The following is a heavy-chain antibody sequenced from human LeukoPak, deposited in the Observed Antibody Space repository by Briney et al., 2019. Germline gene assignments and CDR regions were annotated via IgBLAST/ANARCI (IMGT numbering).Heavy chain of an antibody. J-gene: IGHJ4*02. CDR1: GFTFDDYA. CDR2: ISWNSGSI. Sequence: PGGSLRLSCAASGFTFDDYAMHWVRQAPGKGLEWVSGISWNSGSIGYADSVKGRFTISRDNAKNSLYLQMNSLRAEDMALYYCAKGLHFSIAAGRDFDYWGQGTLVTVSS. D-gene: IGHD6-13*01. V-gene: IGHV3-9*03. CDR3: AKGLHFSIAAGRDFDY.